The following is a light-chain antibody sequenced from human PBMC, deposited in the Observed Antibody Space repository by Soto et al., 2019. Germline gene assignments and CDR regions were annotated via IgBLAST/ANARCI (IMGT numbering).Light chain of an antibody. CDR2: GAS. J-gene: IGKJ4*01. V-gene: IGKV3-15*01. CDR3: QQYNTWSPLT. CDR1: QSVSNN. Sequence: EIVMTQSPATLSVSPGERATLSCRASQSVSNNLAWYQQKPGQAPRLLIYGASTRATGIPARFSGSGSGTEFTITISSLQSEDFAVYYCQQYNTWSPLTFGGGTKVETK.